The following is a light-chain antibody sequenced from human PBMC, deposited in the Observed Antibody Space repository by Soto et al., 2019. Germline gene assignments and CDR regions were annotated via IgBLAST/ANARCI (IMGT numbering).Light chain of an antibody. J-gene: IGKJ4*01. V-gene: IGKV3-15*01. CDR2: GAY. CDR1: QRVSSS. Sequence: IVVTQSPATLSVSPGETVTLSCRVSQRVSSSLAWYQQNPGQAPRLLISGAYTRDTGIPARFSGSGSGTEFTLTISGLQSEDFAVYYCQQYYNWPQRPFGGGTKVDIK. CDR3: QQYYNWPQRP.